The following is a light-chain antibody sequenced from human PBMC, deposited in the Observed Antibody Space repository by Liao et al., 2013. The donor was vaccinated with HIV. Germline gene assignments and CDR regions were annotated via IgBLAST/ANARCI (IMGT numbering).Light chain of an antibody. CDR2: YDS. CDR3: QVWDSTSDHPV. CDR1: ALTKQY. V-gene: IGLV3-21*01. J-gene: IGLJ3*02. Sequence: SYELTQPPSVSVSPGQTARITCSGDALTKQYAYWYQQKPGQAPVLVIYYDSDRPSGIPERFSGSNSGNTATLTISRVEAGDEADYYCQVWDSTSDHPVFGGGTKLTVL.